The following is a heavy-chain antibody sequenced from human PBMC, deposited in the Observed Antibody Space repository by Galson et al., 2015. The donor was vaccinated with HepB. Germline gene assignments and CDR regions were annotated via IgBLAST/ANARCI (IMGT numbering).Heavy chain of an antibody. V-gene: IGHV3-7*03. CDR1: GFTFSSYW. CDR3: ARVRATVLLRGRAEYFQH. Sequence: SLRLSCAASGFTFSSYWMSWVRQAPGKGLEWVANIKQDGSEKYYVDSVKGRFTISRDNAKNSLYLQMNSLRAEDTAVYYCARVRATVLLRGRAEYFQHWGQGTLVTVSS. CDR2: IKQDGSEK. J-gene: IGHJ1*01. D-gene: IGHD4-17*01.